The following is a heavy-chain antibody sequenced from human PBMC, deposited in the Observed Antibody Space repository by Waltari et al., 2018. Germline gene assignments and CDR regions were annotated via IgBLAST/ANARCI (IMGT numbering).Heavy chain of an antibody. J-gene: IGHJ4*01. CDR1: GSGFEDYA. Sequence: EVQLVESGGDSVEPGRSLRLSCAASGSGFEDYAMHWVRQVPGKGLEWVSGLSWNSGSIIYADSVKGRFTISRDNARNSLFLQMTSLRPDDTALYYCAKDNGYSLDYWGHGTLVTVTS. CDR3: AKDNGYSLDY. V-gene: IGHV3-9*01. CDR2: LSWNSGSI. D-gene: IGHD5-18*01.